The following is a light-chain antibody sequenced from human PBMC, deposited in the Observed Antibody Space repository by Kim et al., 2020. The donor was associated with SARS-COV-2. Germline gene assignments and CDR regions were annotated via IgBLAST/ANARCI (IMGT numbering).Light chain of an antibody. Sequence: PGQRVTSSCSGSSSNIGTNYVYWYQQLPGTAPKLLIYRNNQRPSGVPDRFSGSKSGTSASLAISGLRSEDEADYYCAAWDDSLKVFGTGTKVTVL. J-gene: IGLJ1*01. V-gene: IGLV1-47*01. CDR2: RNN. CDR1: SSNIGTNY. CDR3: AAWDDSLKV.